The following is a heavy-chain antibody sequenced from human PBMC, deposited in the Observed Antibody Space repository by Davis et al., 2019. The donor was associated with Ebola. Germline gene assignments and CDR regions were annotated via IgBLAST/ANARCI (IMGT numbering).Heavy chain of an antibody. CDR2: IYYSGST. CDR1: GGSISSSSYY. V-gene: IGHV4-39*01. Sequence: MPGGSLRLSCTVSGGSISSSSYYWGWIRQPPGKGLEWIGSIYYSGSTYYNPSLKSRVTISVDTSKNQFSLKLSSVTAADTAVYYCARASGGSSWYWFDPWGQGTLVTVSS. CDR3: ARASGGSSWYWFDP. D-gene: IGHD6-13*01. J-gene: IGHJ5*02.